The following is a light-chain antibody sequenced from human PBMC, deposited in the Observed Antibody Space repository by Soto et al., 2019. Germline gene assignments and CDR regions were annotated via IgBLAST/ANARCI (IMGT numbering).Light chain of an antibody. J-gene: IGKJ5*01. CDR2: DAS. CDR3: QQYDSVPPFT. V-gene: IGKV1-33*01. Sequence: DIQMTQSLSSLSASAGDRVTITCQASQEISNYLNWYQQKPGKAPKLLIYDASNLETGVPTRFSGSGSGTDFTFTISSLQPEDIATYYCQQYDSVPPFTFGQGTRLDI. CDR1: QEISNY.